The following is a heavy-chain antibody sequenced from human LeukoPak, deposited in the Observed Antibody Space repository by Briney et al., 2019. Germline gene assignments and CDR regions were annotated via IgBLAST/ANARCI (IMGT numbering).Heavy chain of an antibody. D-gene: IGHD6-13*01. Sequence: GESLKISCKGSGDSFTSYWIGWVRQMPGKGLEWMGILHPGDSDTRYSPSFQGQVTISADKSISTAYLQWSSLKASDTAMYYCARLIWYSSSWCRFDPWGQGTLVTVSS. CDR3: ARLIWYSSSWCRFDP. CDR2: LHPGDSDT. CDR1: GDSFTSYW. V-gene: IGHV5-51*01. J-gene: IGHJ5*02.